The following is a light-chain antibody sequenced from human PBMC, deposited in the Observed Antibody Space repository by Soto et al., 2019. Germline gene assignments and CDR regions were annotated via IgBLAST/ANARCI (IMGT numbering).Light chain of an antibody. CDR1: QSVSSNY. CDR2: GAS. V-gene: IGKV3-20*01. CDR3: QQYGNSRWT. Sequence: EMVLTQSPGALSLSPGERATLSCRASQSVSSNYLAWYQQKPGQAPSLLIYGASSRATGIPDRLSGSGSGTDFTLTISSLESGDFAVYYCQQYGNSRWTFGQGTKVEIK. J-gene: IGKJ1*01.